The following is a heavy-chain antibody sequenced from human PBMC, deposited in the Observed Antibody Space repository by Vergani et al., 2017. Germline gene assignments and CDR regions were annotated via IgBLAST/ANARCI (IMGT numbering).Heavy chain of an antibody. CDR2: NYSTGST. CDR3: ARMVGYXEGDAFRIGYFDS. CDR1: GDSISSGVYY. D-gene: IGHD2-15*01. V-gene: IGHV4-31*03. J-gene: IGHJ4*02. Sequence: QVQLQESGPGLVKPSQTLSLTCSVSGDSISSGVYYWNWIRQHPGKGLEWIGCNYSTGSTHPTPSPRKRINMSVDTSKNQFSLKLNSVTSADTAMYYCARMVGYXEGDAFRIGYFDSWGPGSLVTVSS.